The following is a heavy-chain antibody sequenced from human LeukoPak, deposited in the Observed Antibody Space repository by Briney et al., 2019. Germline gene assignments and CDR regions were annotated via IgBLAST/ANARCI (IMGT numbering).Heavy chain of an antibody. Sequence: SETLSLTCTVSGGSISSYYWSWIRQPPGKGLEWIGYIYYSGSTNYNPSLKSRVTISVDTSKNQFSLKLSSVTAADTAVYYCARVRMDSSGYYLHYYYYGMDVWGQGTTVTVSS. D-gene: IGHD3-22*01. CDR3: ARVRMDSSGYYLHYYYYGMDV. V-gene: IGHV4-59*01. CDR1: GGSISSYY. J-gene: IGHJ6*02. CDR2: IYYSGST.